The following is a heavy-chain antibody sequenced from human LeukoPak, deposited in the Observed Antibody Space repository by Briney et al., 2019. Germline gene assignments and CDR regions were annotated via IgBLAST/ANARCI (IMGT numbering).Heavy chain of an antibody. CDR1: GGSFSGYY. CDR2: IYHSGST. Sequence: SETLSLTCAVYGGSFSGYYWSWIRQPPGKGLEWIGEIYHSGSTNYNPSLKSRVTISVDKSKNQFSLKLSSVTAADTAVYYCARGDSSRWYYFDYWGQGTLVTVSS. D-gene: IGHD6-13*01. CDR3: ARGDSSRWYYFDY. J-gene: IGHJ4*02. V-gene: IGHV4-34*01.